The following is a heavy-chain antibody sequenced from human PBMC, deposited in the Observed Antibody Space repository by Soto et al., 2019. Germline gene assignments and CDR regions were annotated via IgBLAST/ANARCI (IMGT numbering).Heavy chain of an antibody. CDR1: GFSFKTYG. D-gene: IGHD2-21*01. V-gene: IGHV3-23*01. Sequence: GESLKISCADSGFSFKTYGMTWVRQAPGKGLEGVAHIGLSNSDTYYADSVKGRFTISRDNSKNMVYLQMNSLRDADTAVYYCVKGGAYCYNDCTRSYWGRGTLVTVSS. CDR2: IGLSNSDT. J-gene: IGHJ4*02. CDR3: VKGGAYCYNDCTRSY.